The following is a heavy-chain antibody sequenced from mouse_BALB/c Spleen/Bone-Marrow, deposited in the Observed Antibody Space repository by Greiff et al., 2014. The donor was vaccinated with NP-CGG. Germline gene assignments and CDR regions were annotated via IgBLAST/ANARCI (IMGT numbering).Heavy chain of an antibody. CDR1: GFTFSDYY. J-gene: IGHJ4*01. CDR2: ISDGGNYT. D-gene: IGHD3-3*01. CDR3: AGTWEAMDY. V-gene: IGHV5-4*02. Sequence: DVHLVESGGGLVKPGGFLKLSCAASGFTFSDYYMYWVRQTPEKRLEWVATISDGGNYTYYPDSVKGRFTISRDNAKNNLYLQMSSLKSEDTAMYYCAGTWEAMDYWGQGTSVTVSS.